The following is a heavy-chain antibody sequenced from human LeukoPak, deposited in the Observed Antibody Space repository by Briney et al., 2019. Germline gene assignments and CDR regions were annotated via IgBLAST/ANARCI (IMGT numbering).Heavy chain of an antibody. V-gene: IGHV3-30*18. D-gene: IGHD6-13*01. J-gene: IGHJ5*02. Sequence: GGSLRLSCAASGFTFSSYGMHWVRQAPGKGLEWVAVISCDGSNKYYADSVKGRFTISRDNSKNTLYLQMNSLRAEDTAVYYCAKRSGYSSSWYLIDPWGQGTLVTVSS. CDR3: AKRSGYSSSWYLIDP. CDR1: GFTFSSYG. CDR2: ISCDGSNK.